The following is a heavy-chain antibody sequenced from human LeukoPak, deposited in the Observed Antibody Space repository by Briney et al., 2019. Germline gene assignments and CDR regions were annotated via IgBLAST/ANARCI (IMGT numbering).Heavy chain of an antibody. CDR3: AIRFSRSSGSAIDY. CDR1: GYTFTSYG. V-gene: IGHV1-18*01. D-gene: IGHD3-10*01. Sequence: ASVKVSCKASGYTFTSYGISWVRQAPGQGLEWMGWISAYNGNTNYAQKLQGRVTMTTDTSTSTAYMELSSLTSEDTAVYYCAIRFSRSSGSAIDYWGQGTLVTVAS. J-gene: IGHJ4*02. CDR2: ISAYNGNT.